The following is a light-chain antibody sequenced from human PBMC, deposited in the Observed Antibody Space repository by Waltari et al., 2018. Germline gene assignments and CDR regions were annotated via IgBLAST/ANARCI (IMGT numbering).Light chain of an antibody. Sequence: QSVLTQPAFVSGSPGQSITISCTGTSSDIGSYKYFSWYQQCPGKAPKPMIYDVNNRPAGVSDRFSGSKSGNTASLTISGLQAEDEADYYCCSYTTASTRVFGGGTKVTVL. CDR2: DVN. CDR1: SSDIGSYKY. V-gene: IGLV2-14*03. CDR3: CSYTTASTRV. J-gene: IGLJ2*01.